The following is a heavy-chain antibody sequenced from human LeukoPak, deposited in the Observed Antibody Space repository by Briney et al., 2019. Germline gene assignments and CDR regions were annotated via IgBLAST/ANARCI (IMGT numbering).Heavy chain of an antibody. J-gene: IGHJ3*02. CDR2: IYTRGSP. Sequence: SETLSLTCTVSGGSISSYQWSWVRQPAGKGLEWIGRIYTRGSPNFNPSPKRRVPMSVRPSQDQFSPKLGSLTAADTAVYYCARRMATIRAFDIWGQGTMVTVSS. CDR1: GGSISSYQ. D-gene: IGHD5-24*01. CDR3: ARRMATIRAFDI. V-gene: IGHV4-4*07.